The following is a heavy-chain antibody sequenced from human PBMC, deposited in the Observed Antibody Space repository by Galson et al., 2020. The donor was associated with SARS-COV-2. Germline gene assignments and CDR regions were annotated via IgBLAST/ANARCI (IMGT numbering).Heavy chain of an antibody. CDR1: GFTFSDHY. Sequence: GSLRLSCAASGFTFSDHYMDWVRQAPGKGLEWVGRTRDKANSYTTEYAASVKGRFTISRDDSKNSLYLQMNSLKTEDTAVYYCAREGYSSSRDAFDIWGQGTMVTVSS. D-gene: IGHD6-13*01. V-gene: IGHV3-72*01. CDR2: TRDKANSYTT. J-gene: IGHJ3*02. CDR3: AREGYSSSRDAFDI.